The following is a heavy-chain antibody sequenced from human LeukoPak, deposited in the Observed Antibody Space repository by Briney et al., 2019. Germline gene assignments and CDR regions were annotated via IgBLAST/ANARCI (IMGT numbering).Heavy chain of an antibody. CDR1: GGSFSGYY. V-gene: IGHV4-34*01. J-gene: IGHJ4*02. CDR3: ARDGSGTFDY. CDR2: INHSGST. Sequence: ASETLSLTCAVYGGSFSGYYWSWIRQPPGKGLEWIGEINHSGSTNYNPSLKSRVTISVDTSKNQFSLKLSSVTAADTAVYYCARDGSGTFDYWGQGTLVTVSS. D-gene: IGHD3-10*01.